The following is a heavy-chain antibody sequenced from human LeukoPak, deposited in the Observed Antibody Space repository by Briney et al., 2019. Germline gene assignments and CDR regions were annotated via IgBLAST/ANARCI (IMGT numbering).Heavy chain of an antibody. D-gene: IGHD2-15*01. V-gene: IGHV3-23*01. CDR3: AKGKYCSGGSCNFDY. J-gene: IGHJ4*02. CDR2: ITGSGDKT. CDR1: GFTFSNYA. Sequence: GGSLRLSCAASGFTFSNYAMHWVRQAPGKGLEWLSAITGSGDKTYYADSVKGRFTISRDNSKNTLYMQMNGLRAEDTAVYYCAKGKYCSGGSCNFDYWGQGTLVTVSS.